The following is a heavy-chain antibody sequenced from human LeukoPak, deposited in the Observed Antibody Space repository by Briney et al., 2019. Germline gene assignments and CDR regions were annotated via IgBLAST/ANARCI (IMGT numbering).Heavy chain of an antibody. V-gene: IGHV3-30-3*01. J-gene: IGHJ4*02. CDR2: ISYDGSNK. D-gene: IGHD2-2*01. Sequence: GGSLRLSCAASGFTFSSYAMHWVRQAPGKGLEWVAVISYDGSNKYHADSVKGRFTISRDNSKNTLYLQMNSLRAEDTAVYYCARDPYYQLQRGYFDYRGQGTLVTVSS. CDR1: GFTFSSYA. CDR3: ARDPYYQLQRGYFDY.